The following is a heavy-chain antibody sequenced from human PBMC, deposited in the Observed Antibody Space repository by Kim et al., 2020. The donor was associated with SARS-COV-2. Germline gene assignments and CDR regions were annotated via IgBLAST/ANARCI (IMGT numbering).Heavy chain of an antibody. CDR2: ISSSSSYI. V-gene: IGHV3-21*01. CDR1: GFTFSSYS. CDR3: ARDPGYSGYVGDY. J-gene: IGHJ4*02. D-gene: IGHD5-12*01. Sequence: GGSLRLSCAASGFTFSSYSMNWVRQAPGKGLEWVSSISSSSSYIYYADSVKGRFTISRDNAKNSLYLQMNSLRAEDTAVYYCARDPGYSGYVGDYWGQGTLVTVSS.